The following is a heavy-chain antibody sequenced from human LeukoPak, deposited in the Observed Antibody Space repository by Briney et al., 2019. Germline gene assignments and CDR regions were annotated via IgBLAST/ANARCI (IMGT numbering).Heavy chain of an antibody. Sequence: GGSLRLSCAASGFTLSSYDMYWVRQTIGKGLEWVSAMSHSGEEFYADSVRGRFTISRDGAENSLFLQLNSLRPGDTALYYCARGRTGWRPAAGIDSWGQGTLVTVSS. CDR2: MSHSGEE. J-gene: IGHJ4*02. D-gene: IGHD6-13*01. CDR3: ARGRTGWRPAAGIDS. CDR1: GFTLSSYD. V-gene: IGHV3-13*01.